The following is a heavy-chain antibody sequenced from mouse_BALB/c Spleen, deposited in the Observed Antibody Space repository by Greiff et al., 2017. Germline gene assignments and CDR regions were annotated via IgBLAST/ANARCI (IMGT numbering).Heavy chain of an antibody. V-gene: IGHV14-4*02. Sequence: EVKLQESGAELVRSGASVKLSCTASGFNIKDYYMHWVKQRPEQGLEWIGWIDPENGDTEYAPKFQGKATMTADTSSNTAYLQLSSLTSEDTAVYYCNADHHYYGYGYWGQGTTLTVSS. CDR1: GFNIKDYY. CDR3: NADHHYYGYGY. CDR2: IDPENGDT. J-gene: IGHJ2*01. D-gene: IGHD1-2*01.